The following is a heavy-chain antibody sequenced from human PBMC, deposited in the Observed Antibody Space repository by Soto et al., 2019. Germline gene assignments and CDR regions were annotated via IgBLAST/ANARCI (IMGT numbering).Heavy chain of an antibody. Sequence: QTGGSLRLSCADSGFTFSDYKMIWVRQAPGKGLEWVSYISNSGSPIYYADSVKGRFTISRDNAKTSLYLQMNSLRDEDTAVYYCAAGHWYFDLWGRGTLVTVSS. D-gene: IGHD3-10*01. CDR3: AAGHWYFDL. J-gene: IGHJ2*01. V-gene: IGHV3-48*02. CDR1: GFTFSDYK. CDR2: ISNSGSPI.